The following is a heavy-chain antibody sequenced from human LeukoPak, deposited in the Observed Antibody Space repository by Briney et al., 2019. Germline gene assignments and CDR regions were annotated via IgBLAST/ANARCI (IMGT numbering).Heavy chain of an antibody. CDR1: GFDFTAYG. CDR2: IYPGGSNG. J-gene: IGHJ4*02. D-gene: IGHD5-18*01. CDR3: ARHFHSAWFGF. V-gene: IGHV5-51*01. Sequence: GESLKISCKCSGFDFTAYGIAWVRQMPGKGLEWMGNIYPGGSNGRYSPSFQGQVTMSADKSITTVYLQWSSLKASDTAMYYCARHFHSAWFGFWGQGSLITVSS.